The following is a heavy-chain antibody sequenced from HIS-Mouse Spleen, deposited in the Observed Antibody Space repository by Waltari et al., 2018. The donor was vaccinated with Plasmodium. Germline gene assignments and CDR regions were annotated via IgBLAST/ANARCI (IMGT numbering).Heavy chain of an antibody. J-gene: IGHJ4*02. Sequence: EVQLLESGGGLVQPGGSLRLACAASGLPFSSYALCWVRQVLGEGLGWVAAIRGGGGSKYYADSVKGRFTISRDNSKNTLYLQMNSLRAEDTAVYYCAKSSKGTGDLWDYWGQGTLVTVSS. V-gene: IGHV3-23*01. CDR3: AKSSKGTGDLWDY. CDR2: IRGGGGSK. CDR1: GLPFSSYA. D-gene: IGHD7-27*01.